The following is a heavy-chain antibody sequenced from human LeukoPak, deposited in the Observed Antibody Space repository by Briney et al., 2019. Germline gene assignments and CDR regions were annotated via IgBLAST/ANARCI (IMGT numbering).Heavy chain of an antibody. D-gene: IGHD6-13*01. Sequence: GGSLRLSCAASGFTFSDFYMTWIRQAPGKGLEWVSYISSSSSTIYYADSVKGRFTISRDNAKNSLYLQMNSLRVEDTAVYYCARERGAGLSSSWVDYWGQGTLVTVSS. J-gene: IGHJ4*02. CDR1: GFTFSDFY. CDR2: ISSSSSTI. V-gene: IGHV3-11*04. CDR3: ARERGAGLSSSWVDY.